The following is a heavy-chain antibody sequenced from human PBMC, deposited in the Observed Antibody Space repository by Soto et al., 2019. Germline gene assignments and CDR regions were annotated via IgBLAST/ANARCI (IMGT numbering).Heavy chain of an antibody. CDR3: ARNDYGSDYYYGMDV. V-gene: IGHV3-33*01. D-gene: IGHD4-17*01. Sequence: GGSLILSCAASGFTFSSYGMHWVLQAPGKGLEWVAVIWYDGSNKYYADSVKGRFTISRDNSKNTLYLQMNSLRAEDTAVYYCARNDYGSDYYYGMDVWGHGTTVTVSS. J-gene: IGHJ6*02. CDR1: GFTFSSYG. CDR2: IWYDGSNK.